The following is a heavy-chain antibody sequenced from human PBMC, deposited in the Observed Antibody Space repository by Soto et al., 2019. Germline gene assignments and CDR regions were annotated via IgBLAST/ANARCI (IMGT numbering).Heavy chain of an antibody. Sequence: PGESLKISCKGSGYSFTSYWIGWVRQMPGKGLEWMGIIYPGDSDTRYSPSFQGQVTISADKSISTAYLQWSSLKASDTAMYYCARATAMVHYYYGMDVWGQGTTVTVSS. CDR1: GYSFTSYW. J-gene: IGHJ6*02. V-gene: IGHV5-51*01. CDR2: IYPGDSDT. D-gene: IGHD5-18*01. CDR3: ARATAMVHYYYGMDV.